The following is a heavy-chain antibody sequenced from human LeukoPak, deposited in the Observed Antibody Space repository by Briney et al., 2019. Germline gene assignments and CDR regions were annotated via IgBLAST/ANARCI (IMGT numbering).Heavy chain of an antibody. Sequence: GGSLRLSCAASGFTFSSYEMNWVRQAPGKGLEWVSYISSSGSTIYYADSVKGRFTISRDNAKNSLYLQMNSRRAEDTAVYYCAELVITMIGGVWGKGTTVTISS. V-gene: IGHV3-48*03. CDR3: AELVITMIGGV. D-gene: IGHD3-10*02. CDR2: ISSSGSTI. CDR1: GFTFSSYE. J-gene: IGHJ6*04.